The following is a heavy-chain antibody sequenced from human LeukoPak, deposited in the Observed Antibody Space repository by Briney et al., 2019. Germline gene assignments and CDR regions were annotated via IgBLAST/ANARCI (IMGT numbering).Heavy chain of an antibody. CDR2: IYYSGST. J-gene: IGHJ4*02. D-gene: IGHD6-13*01. Sequence: PSETLSLTCTVSGGSISSSSYYWGWIRQPPGKGLEWIGSIYYSGSTYYNPSLKSRVTISVDTSKNQFSLQLNSVTPEDTAVYYCAREVLYSSSWYRPFDYWGQGTLVTVSS. CDR3: AREVLYSSSWYRPFDY. CDR1: GGSISSSSYY. V-gene: IGHV4-39*07.